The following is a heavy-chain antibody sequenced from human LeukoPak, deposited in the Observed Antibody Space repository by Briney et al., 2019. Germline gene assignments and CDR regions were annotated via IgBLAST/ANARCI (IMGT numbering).Heavy chain of an antibody. CDR1: GGSISSYY. Sequence: PSETLSLTCTVSGGSISSYYWSWIRQPPGKGLEWIGYIYYSGSTNYNPSLKSRVTISVDTSKNQFSLKLSSVTAADTAVYYCARHGGSAEYSGSYYDWGQGTLVTVS. D-gene: IGHD1-26*01. CDR3: ARHGGSAEYSGSYYD. CDR2: IYYSGST. V-gene: IGHV4-59*08. J-gene: IGHJ4*02.